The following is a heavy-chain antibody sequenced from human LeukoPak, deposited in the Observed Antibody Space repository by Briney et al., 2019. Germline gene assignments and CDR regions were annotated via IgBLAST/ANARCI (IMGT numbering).Heavy chain of an antibody. CDR3: ARVGRLGIAAAGRIAFDI. D-gene: IGHD6-13*01. CDR1: GGSISSGGYY. J-gene: IGHJ3*02. Sequence: SETLSLTCTDSGGSISSGGYYWSWIRQHPGKGLEWIGYIYYSGSTYYNPSLKSRVTISVDTSKNQFSLKLSSVTAADTAVYYCARVGRLGIAAAGRIAFDIWGQGTMVTVSS. V-gene: IGHV4-31*03. CDR2: IYYSGST.